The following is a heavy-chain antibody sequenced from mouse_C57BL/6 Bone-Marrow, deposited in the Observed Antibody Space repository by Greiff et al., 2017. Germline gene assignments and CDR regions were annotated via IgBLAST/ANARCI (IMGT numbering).Heavy chain of an antibody. V-gene: IGHV10-1*01. CDR3: VRHGVVATGYYAMDY. CDR2: IRSKSNNYAT. Sequence: EVKVVESGGGLVQPKGSLKLSCAASGFSFNTYAMNWVRQAPGKGLEWVARIRSKSNNYATYYADSVKDRFTISRDDSESMLYLQMNNLKTEDTAMYYCVRHGVVATGYYAMDYWGQGTSVTVSS. J-gene: IGHJ4*01. D-gene: IGHD1-1*01. CDR1: GFSFNTYA.